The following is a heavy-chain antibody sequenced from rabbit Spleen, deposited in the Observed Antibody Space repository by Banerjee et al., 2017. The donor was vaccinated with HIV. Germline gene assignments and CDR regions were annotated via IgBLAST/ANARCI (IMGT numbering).Heavy chain of an antibody. D-gene: IGHD2-1*01. CDR2: YHDYGAGRS. CDR3: ARDRDGDTPYNSYYFDL. J-gene: IGHJ4*01. V-gene: IGHV1S45*01. Sequence: QEQLVESGGGLVQPEGSLTLTCTASGFSFITSYHMCWVRQAPGKGLEWIGCYHDYGAGRSYYATWAKGRFTISKTSSTTVTLQMTSLTAADTATYFCARDRDGDTPYNSYYFDLWGPGTLVTVS. CDR1: GFSFITSYH.